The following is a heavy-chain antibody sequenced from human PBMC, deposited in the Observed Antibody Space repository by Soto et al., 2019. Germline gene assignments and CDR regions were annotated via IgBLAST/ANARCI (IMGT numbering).Heavy chain of an antibody. CDR2: IIPVLGVE. Sequence: ASVKVSCKASGGSFTSLIITWVRQAPGQGLEWMGRIIPVLGVEYYAQKFQGRVTITADKSTTTAYMELTSLTSEDTAVYYCARDHRGPDFIDAFDIWGQGTMVTVSS. J-gene: IGHJ3*02. CDR3: ARDHRGPDFIDAFDI. CDR1: GGSFTSLI. V-gene: IGHV1-69*04. D-gene: IGHD3-3*01.